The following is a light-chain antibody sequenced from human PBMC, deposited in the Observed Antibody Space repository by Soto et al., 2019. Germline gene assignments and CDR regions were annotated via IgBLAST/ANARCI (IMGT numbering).Light chain of an antibody. Sequence: QSVLTQPTPVSGSPGQSITISCTGTSSDVGGYNYVSWYQQHPGKAPKLMIYDVSNRPSGVSNRFSGSKSGNTASLTISGLQAEDEADYYCSSYTSSSTLYVFGTGTKVTV. V-gene: IGLV2-14*01. J-gene: IGLJ1*01. CDR1: SSDVGGYNY. CDR2: DVS. CDR3: SSYTSSSTLYV.